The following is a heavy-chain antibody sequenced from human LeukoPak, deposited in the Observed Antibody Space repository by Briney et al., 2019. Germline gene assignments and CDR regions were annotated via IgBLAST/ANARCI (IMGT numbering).Heavy chain of an antibody. CDR1: GFTFSSYA. D-gene: IGHD3-16*02. V-gene: IGHV3-30*18. CDR2: VSYDETNK. J-gene: IGHJ4*02. Sequence: PGGSLRLSCTASGFTFSSYAMNWVRQAPGKGLAWVAVVSYDETNKDYTDSVKGRFTISRDNSKNTVYLEMNGLRAEDTAVYYCAKGSGGAIVHDYFDSWGQGTLVTVSS. CDR3: AKGSGGAIVHDYFDS.